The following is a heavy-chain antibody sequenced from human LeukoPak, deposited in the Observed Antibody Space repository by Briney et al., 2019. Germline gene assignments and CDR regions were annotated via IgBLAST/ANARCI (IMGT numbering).Heavy chain of an antibody. CDR3: VRSLRDPPDDNSGYRAFDI. CDR1: GFTFSSYW. J-gene: IGHJ3*02. V-gene: IGHV3-74*01. CDR2: INTDGSST. Sequence: QSGGSLRLSCAASGFTFSSYWMHWVRQAPGKGLVWVSRINTDGSSTSYADSVKGRFTISRGNAKNTLYLQMNSLRAEDTAVYYCVRSLRDPPDDNSGYRAFDIWGQGTMVTVSS. D-gene: IGHD3-22*01.